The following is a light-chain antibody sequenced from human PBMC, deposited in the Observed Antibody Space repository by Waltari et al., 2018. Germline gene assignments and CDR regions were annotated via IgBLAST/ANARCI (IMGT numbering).Light chain of an antibody. J-gene: IGKJ1*01. V-gene: IGKV3-20*01. CDR2: GAS. CDR1: QGVSSAS. Sequence: EVVLTQSPGTLALSPGQKATLSCRASQGVSSASLVWSQQKPGQAPRLLIYGASNRATGIPDRFSGSGSGTDFTLTISRLEPEDFVVYYCQQNGRSYWTFGQGTKVEIK. CDR3: QQNGRSYWT.